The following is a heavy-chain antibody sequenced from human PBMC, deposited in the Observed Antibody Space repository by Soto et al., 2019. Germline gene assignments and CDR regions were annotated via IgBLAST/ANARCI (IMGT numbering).Heavy chain of an antibody. J-gene: IGHJ5*02. D-gene: IGHD5-18*01. CDR1: GGSISSGGYY. V-gene: IGHV4-31*03. CDR3: ARMGYGYNWFDP. Sequence: PSETLSLTCTVSGGSISSGGYYWSWIRQHPGKGLEWIGYIYYSGSTYYNPSLKSRVTISVDTSKNQFSLKLSSVTAADTAVYYCARMGYGYNWFDPWGQGTLVTVSS. CDR2: IYYSGST.